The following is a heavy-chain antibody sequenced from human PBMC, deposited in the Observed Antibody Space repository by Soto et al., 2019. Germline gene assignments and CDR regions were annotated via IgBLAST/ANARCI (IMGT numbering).Heavy chain of an antibody. Sequence: GESLKISCEASGYDFISYWIGWVRQMPGKGLEWMGIIYPRDSEARYSPSFQGQVTISVDKSIRTAYLQWGSLKASDTAMYYCARFPNYYDSSGYYAYYYYGMDVWGQGTTVTVSS. J-gene: IGHJ6*02. V-gene: IGHV5-51*01. CDR3: ARFPNYYDSSGYYAYYYYGMDV. D-gene: IGHD3-22*01. CDR2: IYPRDSEA. CDR1: GYDFISYW.